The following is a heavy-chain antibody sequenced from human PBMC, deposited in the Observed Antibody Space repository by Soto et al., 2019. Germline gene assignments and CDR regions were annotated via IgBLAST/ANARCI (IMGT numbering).Heavy chain of an antibody. CDR3: SIGSGPSFDAFDI. D-gene: IGHD2-15*01. J-gene: IGHJ3*02. CDR2: IRSKANNYAT. V-gene: IGHV3-73*01. CDR1: GLTLSGSA. Sequence: TGGSLRHSCAVAGLTLSGSAMHLVRQATGKGLEWVGRIRSKANNYATAYAASVKGRFTISRDDSEHTAYLQLDSLKTEDTAVYYCSIGSGPSFDAFDIWGQGTIVTVSS.